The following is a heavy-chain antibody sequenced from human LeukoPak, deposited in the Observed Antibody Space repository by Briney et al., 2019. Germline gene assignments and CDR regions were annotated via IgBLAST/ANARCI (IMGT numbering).Heavy chain of an antibody. Sequence: GGSLRLSCAASGFTFSSYAMSWVRQAPGKGLEWVGHIKSKTNGGTTDYAAPVKGRFTISRDDSKNTLYLQMNSLKVDDTAVYHCATEFFQNSYNYWGQGALVTVSS. CDR2: IKSKTNGGTT. J-gene: IGHJ4*02. CDR1: GFTFSSYA. V-gene: IGHV3-15*01. D-gene: IGHD2/OR15-2a*01. CDR3: ATEFFQNSYNY.